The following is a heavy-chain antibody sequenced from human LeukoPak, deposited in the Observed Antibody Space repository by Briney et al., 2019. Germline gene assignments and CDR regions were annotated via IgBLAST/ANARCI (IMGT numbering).Heavy chain of an antibody. CDR2: IYSGGST. CDR3: ARLVRGLTDC. J-gene: IGHJ4*02. CDR1: Y. V-gene: IGHV3-66*04. D-gene: IGHD3-10*01. Sequence: YXXXVRQAPGKGLEWVSVIYSGGSTYYADSVKGRFTISRDNSKNTLYLQMNSLRAEDTAVYYCARLVRGLTDCWGQGTLVTVSS.